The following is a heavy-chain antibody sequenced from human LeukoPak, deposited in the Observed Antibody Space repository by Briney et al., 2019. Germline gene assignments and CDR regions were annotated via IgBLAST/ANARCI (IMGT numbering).Heavy chain of an antibody. CDR1: GFTFSSYW. CDR2: MNQDGAKK. Sequence: GGPLRLSCAASGFTFSSYWMSWVRQAPGKGLEWVAYMNQDGAKKSYVDSVKGRFTISRDNAKSSLSLQMNSLRAEDTAVYYCTRGTNNDYWGQGTLVTVSS. J-gene: IGHJ4*02. V-gene: IGHV3-7*01. CDR3: TRGTNNDY.